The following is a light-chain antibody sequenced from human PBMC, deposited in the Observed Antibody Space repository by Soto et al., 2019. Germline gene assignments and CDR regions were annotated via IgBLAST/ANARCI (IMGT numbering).Light chain of an antibody. Sequence: QSVLTQPASVSGSPGQSIAISSTGTSSDVGGYNYVSWYQQHPGKAPKLMVHEVSNRPSGVSDRFSGSKSGNTASLTISGLQADDEDDYYCSSHTSYSTRVFGTGNKVTVL. CDR3: SSHTSYSTRV. CDR2: EVS. CDR1: SSDVGGYNY. J-gene: IGLJ1*01. V-gene: IGLV2-14*01.